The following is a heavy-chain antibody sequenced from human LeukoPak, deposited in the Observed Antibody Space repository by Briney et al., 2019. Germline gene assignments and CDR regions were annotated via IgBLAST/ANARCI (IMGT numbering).Heavy chain of an antibody. Sequence: HSGGSLRLSCAASGFTFSSYAMSWVRQAPGKGLEWVSTVSGSGDNTYYADSVKGRFTVSRDNSKNTLYLQMNSLRAEDTAVYYCAKVAYGDYEPFDYWGQGTLVTVSS. CDR3: AKVAYGDYEPFDY. D-gene: IGHD4-17*01. CDR2: VSGSGDNT. J-gene: IGHJ4*02. CDR1: GFTFSSYA. V-gene: IGHV3-23*01.